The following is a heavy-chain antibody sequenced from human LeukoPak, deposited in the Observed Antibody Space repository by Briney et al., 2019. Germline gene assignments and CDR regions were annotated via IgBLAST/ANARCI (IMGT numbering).Heavy chain of an antibody. D-gene: IGHD1-20*01. CDR2: ISSSSSYI. CDR1: GFTFSSFT. Sequence: GGSLRLSCAASGFTFSSFTMNWVRQAPGKGLEWVSSISSSSSYIYSADSVKGRFTISRDNARNSLYLRMNSLRAEDTAVYYCARMDNWNDERAFDIWGQGTMVTVSS. J-gene: IGHJ3*02. CDR3: ARMDNWNDERAFDI. V-gene: IGHV3-21*04.